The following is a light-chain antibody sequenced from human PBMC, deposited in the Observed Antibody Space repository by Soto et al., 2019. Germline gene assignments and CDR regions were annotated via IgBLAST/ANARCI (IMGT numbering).Light chain of an antibody. V-gene: IGKV1-39*01. Sequence: DIQMTQSPSSLSASVGDRVTITCRASQSISIYLNWFQHHPGKAPKPLIYAASNLQSGVPSRFSGSGSGTYFTLTISTLQPEDFATYYCQQSYSTPPYTFGQGTRLEIK. CDR3: QQSYSTPPYT. CDR2: AAS. CDR1: QSISIY. J-gene: IGKJ2*01.